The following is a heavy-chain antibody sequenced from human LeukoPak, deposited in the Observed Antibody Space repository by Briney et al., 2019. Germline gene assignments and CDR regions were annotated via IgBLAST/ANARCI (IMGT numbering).Heavy chain of an antibody. V-gene: IGHV3-74*01. J-gene: IGHJ4*02. CDR2: INSDGSWT. CDR3: VSFYETY. Sequence: AGGSLRLSCAASGSYWMHWVRQAPGKGPVWVSHINSDGSWTSYADSVKGRFTISKDNAKNTVCLQMNNLRAEDTAVYYCVSFYETYWGRGTLVTVSS. CDR1: GSYW. D-gene: IGHD2/OR15-2a*01.